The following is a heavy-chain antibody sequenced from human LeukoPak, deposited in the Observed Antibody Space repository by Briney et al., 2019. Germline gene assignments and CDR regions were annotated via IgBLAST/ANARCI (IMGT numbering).Heavy chain of an antibody. D-gene: IGHD2-2*01. CDR1: GYTFTGYY. CDR3: ARTMASGGRSAAPNFDH. J-gene: IGHJ4*02. V-gene: IGHV1-2*02. Sequence: VASVKVSCKASGYTFTGYYMHWVRQAPGQGLEWMGWINPNSGGTNYAQKFHGRVTMTRDTSISTAYLEVSSLRSDDTAVYYCARTMASGGRSAAPNFDHWGQATLVTVSS. CDR2: INPNSGGT.